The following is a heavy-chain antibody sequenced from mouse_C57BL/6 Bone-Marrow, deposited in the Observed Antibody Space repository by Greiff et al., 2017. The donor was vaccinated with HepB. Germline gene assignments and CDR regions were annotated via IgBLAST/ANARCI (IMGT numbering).Heavy chain of an antibody. J-gene: IGHJ3*01. CDR2: IHPNSGST. V-gene: IGHV1-64*01. CDR1: GYTFTSYW. Sequence: VQLQQPGAELVKPGASVKLSCKASGYTFTSYWMHWVKQRPGQDLEWIGMIHPNSGSTNYNEKFKSKATLTVDKSSSTAYMQLSSLTSEDSAVYYCARGWYYGRGAYWGQGTLVTVSA. CDR3: ARGWYYGRGAY. D-gene: IGHD1-1*01.